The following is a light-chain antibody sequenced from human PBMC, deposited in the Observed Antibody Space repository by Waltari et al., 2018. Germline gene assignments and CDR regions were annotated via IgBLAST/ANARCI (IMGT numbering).Light chain of an antibody. CDR3: SSYAGSNNVV. Sequence: QSALTQPPSASGSPGQSVTISSTGTSSDVGGYSCVSWSQQHPGNAPKLLIFDVFPRPSGVPVRFSGSKSGNTASLTVSGLQAEDEADYYCSSYAGSNNVVFGGGTKLTAL. J-gene: IGLJ2*01. V-gene: IGLV2-8*01. CDR1: SSDVGGYSC. CDR2: DVF.